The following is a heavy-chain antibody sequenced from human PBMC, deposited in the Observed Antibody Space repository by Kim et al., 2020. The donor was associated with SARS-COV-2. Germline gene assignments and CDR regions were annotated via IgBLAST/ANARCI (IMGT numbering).Heavy chain of an antibody. V-gene: IGHV1-18*01. CDR1: GYTFTSCG. CDR3: ASSLSSRWYESDHERDY. Sequence: ASVKVSCKASGYTFTSCGISWVRQAPGQGLEWMGWISTYPGHTNYAPQLQGSVTLTTDTSTRTASMELRSLSSDATAVHYCASSLSSRWYESDHERDYWG. CDR2: ISTYPGHT. D-gene: IGHD6-13*01. J-gene: IGHJ4*01.